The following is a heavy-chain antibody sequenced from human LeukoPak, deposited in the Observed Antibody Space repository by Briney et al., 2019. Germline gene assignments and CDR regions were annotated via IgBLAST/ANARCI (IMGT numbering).Heavy chain of an antibody. D-gene: IGHD5-18*01. CDR1: GYTFTSYG. V-gene: IGHV1-18*01. CDR2: ISAYNSNT. J-gene: IGHJ5*02. CDR3: ARNSGYGRDNWFDP. Sequence: ASVKVSCKASGYTFTSYGISWVRQAPGQGLEWMGWISAYNSNTNYAQKLQGSVTMTTDTSTSTAYMELRSLRSDDTAVYYCARNSGYGRDNWFDPWGQGTLVTVSS.